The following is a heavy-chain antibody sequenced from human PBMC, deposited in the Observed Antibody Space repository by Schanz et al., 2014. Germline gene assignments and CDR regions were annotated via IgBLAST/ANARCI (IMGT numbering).Heavy chain of an antibody. J-gene: IGHJ4*02. V-gene: IGHV3-48*04. CDR1: GITFSSHS. Sequence: DVHLLESGGGLVQPGGSLRLSCAASGITFSSHSFNWVRQAPGKGLEWISYISSSSSTRYYADSVKGRVTISRDNTKNSLFLQLNSLRADDTAVYYCARGGPAYYFDDWGQGTLVTVSS. CDR2: ISSSSSTR. CDR3: ARGGPAYYFDD.